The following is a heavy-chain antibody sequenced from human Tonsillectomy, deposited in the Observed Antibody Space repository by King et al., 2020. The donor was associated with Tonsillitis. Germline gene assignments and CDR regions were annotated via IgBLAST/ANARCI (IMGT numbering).Heavy chain of an antibody. J-gene: IGHJ4*02. D-gene: IGHD6-13*01. CDR3: ARDRGATAGEFPLDF. CDR1: GYNFTSYF. V-gene: IGHV1-46*01. Sequence: VQLVESGAEVKKPGASVKVSCKASGYNFTSYFMHWVRQAPGQGLEWMGIINPSDGSTNYGQKFQGRVIMTRDTSTNTVYMDLGSLRSDDTAVFYCARDRGATAGEFPLDFWGQGTLVTVSS. CDR2: INPSDGST.